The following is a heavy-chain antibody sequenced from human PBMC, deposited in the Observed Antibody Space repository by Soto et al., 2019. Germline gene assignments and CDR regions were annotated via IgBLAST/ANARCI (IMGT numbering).Heavy chain of an antibody. CDR2: IYWDDSK. CDR1: GFSLTTDRVG. Sequence: QITLKESGPTLVKPTQTLTLTCTFSGFSLTTDRVGVGWIRQPPGEALEWLAVIYWDDSKTYRPSLESRLTITKDTYKNQVALTMTNMDSLATATYYCAHAYGGRSLYWGQGTLVTVSS. D-gene: IGHD1-26*01. V-gene: IGHV2-5*02. CDR3: AHAYGGRSLY. J-gene: IGHJ4*02.